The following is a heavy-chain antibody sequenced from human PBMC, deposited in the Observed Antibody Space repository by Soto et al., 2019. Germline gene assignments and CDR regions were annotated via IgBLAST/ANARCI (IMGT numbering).Heavy chain of an antibody. V-gene: IGHV3-30-3*01. CDR2: IFYDEINT. CDR1: GFTFSNYA. D-gene: IGHD2-8*02. CDR3: AIIATSGGGYDFDI. Sequence: QVQLVESGGGVVQPGRSLRLSCAASGFTFSNYAMHWVRQAPGKGLEWVAAIFYDEINTYSADSVKGRFTISRDNSKNTLYLPMSSLRPEDTAVYCCAIIATSGGGYDFDIWGQWTMVTVSS. J-gene: IGHJ3*02.